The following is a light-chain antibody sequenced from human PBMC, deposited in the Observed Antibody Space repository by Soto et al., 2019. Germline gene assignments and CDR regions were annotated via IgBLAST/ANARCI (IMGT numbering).Light chain of an antibody. V-gene: IGKV3-20*01. CDR3: HQYDDSPRT. CDR1: QSLNTNY. Sequence: IVLTQSPGTLPLSPGERTTLSCRASQSLNTNYLAWYQQKPGQAPRLLIYGASSRATDIPDRFSGSGSGTDFTLTISRLEPEDFAVYYCHQYDDSPRTFGQETKV. J-gene: IGKJ1*01. CDR2: GAS.